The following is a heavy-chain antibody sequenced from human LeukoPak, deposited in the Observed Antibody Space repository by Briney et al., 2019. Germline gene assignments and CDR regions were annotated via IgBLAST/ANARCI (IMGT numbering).Heavy chain of an antibody. CDR2: INHSGST. CDR1: GGSLSGYY. D-gene: IGHD1-26*01. Sequence: SETLSLTCAVYGGSLSGYYWSWIRQPPGKGLEWIGEINHSGSTNYNPSLKSRVTISVDTSKNQFSLKLSSVTAADTAVYYCARRPLYGGGLGYWGQGTLVTVSS. J-gene: IGHJ4*02. CDR3: ARRPLYGGGLGY. V-gene: IGHV4-34*01.